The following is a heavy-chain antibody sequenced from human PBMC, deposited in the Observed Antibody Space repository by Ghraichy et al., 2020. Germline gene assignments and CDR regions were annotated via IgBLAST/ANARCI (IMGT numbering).Heavy chain of an antibody. CDR3: AKDLWSVHDSGDPFEY. V-gene: IGHV3-23*01. D-gene: IGHD4-17*01. CDR2: ISGSGGAT. J-gene: IGHJ4*02. Sequence: GGSLRLSCAASGFTFSTYAMSWVRQAPGKGLEWVSSISGSGGATYYADSVKGRFSISRENSQNTANLQMNSLRAEDTAVYFCAKDLWSVHDSGDPFEYWGQGTLVTVSS. CDR1: GFTFSTYA.